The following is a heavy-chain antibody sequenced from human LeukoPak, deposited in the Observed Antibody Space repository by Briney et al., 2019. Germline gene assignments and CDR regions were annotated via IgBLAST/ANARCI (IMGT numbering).Heavy chain of an antibody. CDR1: GFTFSIYA. CDR2: ISGSGTST. J-gene: IGHJ4*02. V-gene: IGHV3-23*01. CDR3: AQIPFRSGDYHFDY. Sequence: GGSLRLSCAASGFTFSIYAMSWVRQTPGKGLEWVSTISGSGTSTYYADSVKGRFTVSRDNSKNTLHLQMKSLSAADTAVYYCAQIPFRSGDYHFDYWGQGTLLTVSS. D-gene: IGHD3-3*01.